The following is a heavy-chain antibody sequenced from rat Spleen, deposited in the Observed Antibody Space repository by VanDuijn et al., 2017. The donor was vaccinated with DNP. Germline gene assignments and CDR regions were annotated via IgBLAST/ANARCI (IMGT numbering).Heavy chain of an antibody. CDR3: ARHLGAEGTGVMDA. Sequence: EVQLVESGGGLVQPGRSLKLSCAASGFTFSDYNMAWVRQAPKKGLEWVATISYDGSSTYYRDSVKGRFTISRDNAKSTLYLQMDSLRSEDTATYYCARHLGAEGTGVMDAWGQGASVTVSS. CDR1: GFTFSDYN. CDR2: ISYDGSST. J-gene: IGHJ4*01. D-gene: IGHD1-11*01. V-gene: IGHV5-7*01.